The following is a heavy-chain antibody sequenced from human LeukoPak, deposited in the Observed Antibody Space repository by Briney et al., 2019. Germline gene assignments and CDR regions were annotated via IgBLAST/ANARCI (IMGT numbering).Heavy chain of an antibody. Sequence: ASVKVSCKASGYTFTSYGISWVRQAPGQGLEWMGWISAYNGNTNYAQKFQGRVTITADESTSTAYMELSSLRSEDTAVYYCARDHPQELYDRGYGDAFDIWGQGTMVTVSS. CDR3: ARDHPQELYDRGYGDAFDI. CDR2: ISAYNGNT. CDR1: GYTFTSYG. J-gene: IGHJ3*02. V-gene: IGHV1-18*01. D-gene: IGHD3-22*01.